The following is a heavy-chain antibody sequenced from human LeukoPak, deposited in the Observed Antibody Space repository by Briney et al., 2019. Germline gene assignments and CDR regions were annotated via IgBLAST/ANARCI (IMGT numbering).Heavy chain of an antibody. CDR2: IYHSGST. CDR3: ARFITSGWYYFDY. V-gene: IGHV4-4*02. D-gene: IGHD6-19*01. J-gene: IGHJ4*02. CDR1: GGSISSSNW. Sequence: SETLSLTCAVSGGSISSSNWWSWVRQPPGKGLEWIGEIYHSGSTNYNPSLMSRVTISVDKSKNQFSLILKSVTAADTAVYYCARFITSGWYYFDYWGQGALVTVSS.